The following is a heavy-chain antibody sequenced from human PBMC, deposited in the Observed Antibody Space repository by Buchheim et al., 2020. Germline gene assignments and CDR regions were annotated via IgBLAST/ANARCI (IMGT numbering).Heavy chain of an antibody. D-gene: IGHD3-3*01. Sequence: QVQLQESGPGLVKPSQTLSLTCTVSGGSISSGGYYWSWIRQHPGKGLEWIGYIYYSGSTYYNPSLKSRVTISVDTSKNQFSLKLSSVTAADTAVYYCARKLKSGDDFWSGYRNPYNWFDPWGQGTL. J-gene: IGHJ5*02. CDR1: GGSISSGGYY. CDR2: IYYSGST. V-gene: IGHV4-31*03. CDR3: ARKLKSGDDFWSGYRNPYNWFDP.